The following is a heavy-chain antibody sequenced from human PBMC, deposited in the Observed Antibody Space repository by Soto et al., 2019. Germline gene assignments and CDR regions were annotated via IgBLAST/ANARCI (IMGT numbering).Heavy chain of an antibody. D-gene: IGHD3-10*01. Sequence: SETLSLTCAVYGGSFSGYYWTWIRQPPGTGLEWIGEINHSGSTNYNPSLKSRVTISVDTSKNQFSLKLTSVTAADTAVYYCVSGYPWFGFDYWAQGTLVTVSS. CDR2: INHSGST. CDR3: VSGYPWFGFDY. J-gene: IGHJ4*02. V-gene: IGHV4-34*01. CDR1: GGSFSGYY.